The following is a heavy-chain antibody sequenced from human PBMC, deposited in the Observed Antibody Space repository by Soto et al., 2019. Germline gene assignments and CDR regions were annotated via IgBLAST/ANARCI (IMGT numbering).Heavy chain of an antibody. CDR3: ARVWANSGYYVAYDY. V-gene: IGHV3-7*02. D-gene: IGHD3-22*01. J-gene: IGHJ4*02. Sequence: GGSLRLSCAASGFTFTSYWMSWVRQAPGKGLEWVANIKQDGSEKYYVDSVKGRFTISRDNAKNTLYLQMNSLRAEDTAVYYCARVWANSGYYVAYDYWGQGTPVTVSS. CDR1: GFTFTSYW. CDR2: IKQDGSEK.